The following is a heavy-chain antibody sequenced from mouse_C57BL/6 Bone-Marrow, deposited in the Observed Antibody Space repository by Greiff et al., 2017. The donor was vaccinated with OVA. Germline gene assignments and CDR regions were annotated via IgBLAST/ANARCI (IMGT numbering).Heavy chain of an antibody. Sequence: VQVVESGPGLVAPSQSLSITCTVSGFSLTSYGVHWVRQPPGKGLEWLGVIWAGVSTNYNSALMSRLSISKDNSKSQVFLKMNSLQTDDTAMDNCARDSYRYLDYWGQGTTLTVSS. V-gene: IGHV2-9*02. CDR3: ARDSYRYLDY. CDR1: GFSLTSYG. J-gene: IGHJ2*01. CDR2: IWAGVST. D-gene: IGHD2-14*01.